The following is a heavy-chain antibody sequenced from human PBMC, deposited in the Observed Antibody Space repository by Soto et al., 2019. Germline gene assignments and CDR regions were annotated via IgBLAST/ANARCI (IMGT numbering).Heavy chain of an antibody. J-gene: IGHJ6*02. CDR1: GYTFINYG. CDR3: ARDGFCGGGSGYSAKAYYYYGLDV. D-gene: IGHD2-15*01. CDR2: ISAYNGNT. Sequence: ASVKVSCKASGYTFINYGISWVRQAPGQGLEWMGWISAYNGNTNYAQKLQGRVTVTTDTSTSTADMELRSLRSDDTAVYYCARDGFCGGGSGYSAKAYYYYGLDVWGQGTTVTVSS. V-gene: IGHV1-18*01.